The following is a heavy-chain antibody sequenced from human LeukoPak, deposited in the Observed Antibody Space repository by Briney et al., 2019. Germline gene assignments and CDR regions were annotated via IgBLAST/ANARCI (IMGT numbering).Heavy chain of an antibody. CDR1: GGTFSSYA. V-gene: IGHV1-69*13. Sequence: SVKVSCKASGGTFSSYAISWVRQAPGQGLEWMGGIIPIFGTANYAQKFQGRVTITADESTSTAYMELSSLRSEDTAVYYCARDSDSVVIILDYYYYYGMDVWGQGTTVTVSS. D-gene: IGHD3-3*01. CDR2: IIPIFGTA. CDR3: ARDSDSVVIILDYYYYYGMDV. J-gene: IGHJ6*02.